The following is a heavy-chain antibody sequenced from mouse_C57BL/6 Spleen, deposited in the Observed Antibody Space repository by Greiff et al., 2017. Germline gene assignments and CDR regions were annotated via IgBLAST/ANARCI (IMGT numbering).Heavy chain of an antibody. CDR2: IDPSDSYT. Sequence: QVQLQQPGAELVKPGASVKLSCKASGYTFTSYWMQWVKQRPGQGLEWIGEIDPSDSYTNYNQKFKGKATLTVDTSSSTAYMQLSSLTSEDSAVYYCARRTTVVDPLFDYWGQGTTLTVSS. J-gene: IGHJ2*01. D-gene: IGHD1-1*01. CDR1: GYTFTSYW. V-gene: IGHV1-50*01. CDR3: ARRTTVVDPLFDY.